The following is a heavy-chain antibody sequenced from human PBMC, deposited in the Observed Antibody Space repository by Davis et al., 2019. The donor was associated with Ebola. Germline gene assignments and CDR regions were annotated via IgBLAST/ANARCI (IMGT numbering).Heavy chain of an antibody. V-gene: IGHV4-30-4*07. Sequence: SETLSLTCAVSGGSVTSGGYYWSWIRQPPGKGLEWIGYFHYTGNTYYNPSLKSRVTISVDTSKNQFSLKLSSVTAADTAVYYCARGGTSMIGDWGQGTLVTVSS. D-gene: IGHD5-18*01. CDR2: FHYTGNT. CDR1: GGSVTSGGYY. CDR3: ARGGTSMIGD. J-gene: IGHJ4*02.